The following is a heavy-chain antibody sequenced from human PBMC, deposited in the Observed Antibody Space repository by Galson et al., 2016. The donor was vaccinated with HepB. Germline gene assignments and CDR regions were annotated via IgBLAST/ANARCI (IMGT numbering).Heavy chain of an antibody. CDR1: GGSISTDDW. D-gene: IGHD5-18*01. CDR3: ASYRYQVHWYFDL. CDR2: VFQSGST. V-gene: IGHV4-4*02. J-gene: IGHJ2*01. Sequence: SGGSISTDDWWTWVRLPPGKGLEWIGEVFQSGSTNYNPSLKSRVTISLDKSMNLFSLTLTSVTAADTAVYYCASYRYQVHWYFDLWGRGTPVTVSS.